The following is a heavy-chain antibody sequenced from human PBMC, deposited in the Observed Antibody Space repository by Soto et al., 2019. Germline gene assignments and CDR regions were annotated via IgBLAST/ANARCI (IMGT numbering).Heavy chain of an antibody. Sequence: GGSLRLSCAASGFTFSSFAMTWVRQAPGKGLEWVSRITGSGGATYYADSVKGRFTISRDNPKNTLYLQMNSLRAEDTAVYYCAKDILTGYFDIWGQGTMVTVSS. D-gene: IGHD3-9*01. CDR3: AKDILTGYFDI. CDR1: GFTFSSFA. J-gene: IGHJ3*02. CDR2: ITGSGGAT. V-gene: IGHV3-23*01.